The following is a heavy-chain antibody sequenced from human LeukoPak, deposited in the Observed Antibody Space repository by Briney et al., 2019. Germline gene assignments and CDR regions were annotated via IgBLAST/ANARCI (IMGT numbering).Heavy chain of an antibody. CDR2: ISSSSYI. CDR1: GFTFSSYS. V-gene: IGHV3-21*01. J-gene: IGHJ5*02. D-gene: IGHD2-2*01. Sequence: PGGSLRLSCAASGFTFSSYSMNWVRQAPGKGLEWVSSISSSSYIYYADSVKGRFTISRDNAKNSLYLQMNSLRAEDTAVYYCARGCSSTSCYFYWFDPWGQGTLVTVSS. CDR3: ARGCSSTSCYFYWFDP.